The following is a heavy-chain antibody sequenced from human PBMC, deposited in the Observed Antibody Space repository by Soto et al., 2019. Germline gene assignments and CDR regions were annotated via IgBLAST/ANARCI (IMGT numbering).Heavy chain of an antibody. V-gene: IGHV4-34*01. Sequence: PSETLSLTCAVYGGSFSGYYWSWIRQPPGKGLEWIGEINHSGSTNYNPSLKSRVTISVDTSKNQFSLKLSSVTAADTAVYYCARGSGYCSRTSCPTEGWLDRWGQGTLVT. CDR2: INHSGST. CDR1: GGSFSGYY. CDR3: ARGSGYCSRTSCPTEGWLDR. D-gene: IGHD2-2*01. J-gene: IGHJ5*02.